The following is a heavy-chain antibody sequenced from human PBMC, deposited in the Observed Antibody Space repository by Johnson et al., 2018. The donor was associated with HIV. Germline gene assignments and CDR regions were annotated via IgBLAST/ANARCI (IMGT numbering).Heavy chain of an antibody. V-gene: IGHV3-7*01. CDR1: GFTFDDYG. Sequence: VQLVESGGGVARPGGSLRLSCAASGFTFDDYGMSWVRQAPGKGLEWVANIKQDGSDKYYEDSVKGRFTVSRDNSKNTLYLQMNGLGPEDTAVYYCAKDGRDDLRAFDIWGQGTMVTVSS. J-gene: IGHJ3*02. D-gene: IGHD5-24*01. CDR2: IKQDGSDK. CDR3: AKDGRDDLRAFDI.